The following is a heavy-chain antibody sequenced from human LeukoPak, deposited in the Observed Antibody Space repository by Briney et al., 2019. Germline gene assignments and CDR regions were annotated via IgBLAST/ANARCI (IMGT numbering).Heavy chain of an antibody. CDR1: GFTFSSNP. CDR2: ISGSGANT. CDR3: ATTKPARRYFDC. Sequence: GGSLRLSCAGSGFTFSSNPLSWVRQAPGKGLEWVSAISGSGANTYYGDSVRGRFTISRDNSKNTLYLQMNTLRADGTAVYYGATTKPARRYFDCWGQGILVTVSS. J-gene: IGHJ4*02. D-gene: IGHD5-12*01. V-gene: IGHV3-23*01.